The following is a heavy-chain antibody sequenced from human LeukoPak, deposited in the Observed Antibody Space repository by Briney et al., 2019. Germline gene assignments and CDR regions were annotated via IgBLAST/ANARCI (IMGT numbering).Heavy chain of an antibody. V-gene: IGHV4-39*07. D-gene: IGHD3/OR15-3a*01. J-gene: IGHJ3*02. Sequence: SETLSLTCTVSGGSISSSSYYWGWIRQPPGKGLEWIGSIYYSGSTYYNPSLKSRVTISVGTSKNQFSLKLSSVTAADTAVYYCAYGTGYHHAFDIWGQGTMVTVSS. CDR3: AYGTGYHHAFDI. CDR2: IYYSGST. CDR1: GGSISSSSYY.